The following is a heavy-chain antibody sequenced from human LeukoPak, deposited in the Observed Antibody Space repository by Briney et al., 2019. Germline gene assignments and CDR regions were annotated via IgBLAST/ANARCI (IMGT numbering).Heavy chain of an antibody. Sequence: SETLSLTCAVYGGSFSGYYWSWIRQPPGKGLEWIGEINHSGSTNYNPSLRSRVTISVDTSKNQFSLKLSSVTAADTAVYYCARVFFRNWFDPWGQGTLVTVSS. CDR3: ARVFFRNWFDP. J-gene: IGHJ5*02. CDR2: INHSGST. V-gene: IGHV4-34*01. CDR1: GGSFSGYY.